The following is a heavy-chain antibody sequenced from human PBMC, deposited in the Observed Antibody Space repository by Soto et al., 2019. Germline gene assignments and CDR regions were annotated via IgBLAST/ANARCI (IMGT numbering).Heavy chain of an antibody. J-gene: IGHJ5*02. CDR1: GFTFGDYA. Sequence: GGSLRLSCTASGFTFGDYAMSWVRQAPGKGLEWVGFIRSKAYGGTTEYAASVKGRFTISRDDSKSIAYLQMNSLKTEDTAVYYCPRVQTIYGGNRNWFDPWGQGTLVTVSS. CDR3: PRVQTIYGGNRNWFDP. V-gene: IGHV3-49*04. D-gene: IGHD4-17*01. CDR2: IRSKAYGGTT.